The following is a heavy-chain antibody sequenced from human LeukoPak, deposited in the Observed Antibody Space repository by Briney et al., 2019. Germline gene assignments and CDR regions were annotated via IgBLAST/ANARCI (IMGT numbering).Heavy chain of an antibody. D-gene: IGHD6-6*01. V-gene: IGHV3-23*01. CDR3: AKDPKYSSSSNWFDP. CDR2: ISGSGGST. J-gene: IGHJ5*02. CDR1: GFTFSSYA. Sequence: GGSLRLSCAASGFTFSSYAMSWVRQAPGKGLEWVSAISGSGGSTYYADSVKGRFTISRDNSKNTLYLQMNSLRAEDTAVYYCAKDPKYSSSSNWFDPWGQGTLVTVSS.